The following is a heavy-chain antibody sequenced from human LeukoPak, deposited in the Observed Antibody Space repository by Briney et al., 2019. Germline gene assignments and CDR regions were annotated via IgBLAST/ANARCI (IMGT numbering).Heavy chain of an antibody. D-gene: IGHD2-15*01. CDR1: RFTFSSYT. V-gene: IGHV3-23*01. J-gene: IGHJ4*02. CDR2: ISGSGGTK. Sequence: GGSLRLSCVASRFTFSSYTMSWVRQAPGKGLEWVSGISGSGGTKFYADSVKGRFTISRDNHKNTLYLQMNGLRAEDTAEYYCAKDTNVQLGYCSDYWGQGTLVTVSS. CDR3: AKDTNVQLGYCSDY.